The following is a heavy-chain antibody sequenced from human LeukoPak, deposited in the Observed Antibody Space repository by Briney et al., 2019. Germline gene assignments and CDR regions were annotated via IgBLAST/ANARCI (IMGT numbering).Heavy chain of an antibody. CDR3: ARGSFWSGYYFDY. V-gene: IGHV4-39*07. D-gene: IGHD3-3*01. CDR1: GGSISSSSYY. J-gene: IGHJ4*02. Sequence: SETLSLTCTVSGGSISSSSYYWGWIRQPPGKGLEWIGSIYYSGSTYYNPSLKSRVTISVDTSKNQFSLKLSSVTAADTAVYYCARGSFWSGYYFDYWGQGTLVTVSS. CDR2: IYYSGST.